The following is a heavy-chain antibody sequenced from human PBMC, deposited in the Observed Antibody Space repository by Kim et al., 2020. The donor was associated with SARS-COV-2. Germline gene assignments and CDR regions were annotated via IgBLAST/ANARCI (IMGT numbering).Heavy chain of an antibody. V-gene: IGHV3-64D*06. D-gene: IGHD3-10*01. Sequence: GGSLRLSCSASGFTFSSYAMHWVRQAPGKGLEYVSAISSNGGSTYYADSVKGRFTISRDNSKNTLYLQMSSLRAEDTAVYYCVKDLGVWFGEYPRGYFDYWGQGTLVTVSS. J-gene: IGHJ4*02. CDR1: GFTFSSYA. CDR3: VKDLGVWFGEYPRGYFDY. CDR2: ISSNGGST.